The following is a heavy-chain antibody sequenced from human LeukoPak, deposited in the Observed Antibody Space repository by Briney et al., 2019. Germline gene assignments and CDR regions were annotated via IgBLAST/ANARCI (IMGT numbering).Heavy chain of an antibody. CDR3: AKNQMRNWFGP. Sequence: GGSLRLSCAASGFTFSSYGMHWLRQSPGKGLEWVAFIRYDGSNKYYTDSMKGRFTIFRDNSKNSLYLQMNSLRTEDTAVYYCAKNQMRNWFGPWGQGTRVTVSS. V-gene: IGHV3-30*02. CDR2: IRYDGSNK. CDR1: GFTFSSYG. D-gene: IGHD5-24*01. J-gene: IGHJ5*02.